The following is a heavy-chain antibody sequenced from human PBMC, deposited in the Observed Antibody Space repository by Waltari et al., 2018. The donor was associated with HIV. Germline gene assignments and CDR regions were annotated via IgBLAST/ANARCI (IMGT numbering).Heavy chain of an antibody. CDR3: VRETSGRDAFDI. CDR2: VSNEGNDK. D-gene: IGHD2-15*01. CDR1: RFSFIDND. J-gene: IGHJ3*02. V-gene: IGHV3-30*15. Sequence: LVESGGDLVQSGTSLRISCEASRFSFIDNDMFWVRQAPGKGLEWVAGVSNEGNDKKKVDTVKGRFNVSRENGKNTLYLYMSRLRAEDTAFYYCVRETSGRDAFDIWGLGTQVIVSS.